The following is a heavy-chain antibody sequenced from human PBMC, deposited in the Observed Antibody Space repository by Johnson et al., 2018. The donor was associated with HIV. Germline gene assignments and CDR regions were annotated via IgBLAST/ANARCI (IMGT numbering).Heavy chain of an antibody. Sequence: VQLVESGGGLVQPGGSLRLSCAASGFTVSSNYMSWVRQAPGKGLEWVSVIYSGGSTYYADSVKGRFTISRDNSKNTLYLQMNSLRAEDTAVYYCARGAIKYSSSWLCAFDIWGQGTMVTVSS. CDR1: GFTVSSNY. D-gene: IGHD6-6*01. V-gene: IGHV3-66*02. CDR3: ARGAIKYSSSWLCAFDI. J-gene: IGHJ3*02. CDR2: IYSGGST.